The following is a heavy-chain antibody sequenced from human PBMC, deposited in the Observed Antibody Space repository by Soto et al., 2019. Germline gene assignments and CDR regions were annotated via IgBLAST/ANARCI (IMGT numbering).Heavy chain of an antibody. CDR1: GFTFSDSA. V-gene: IGHV3-73*01. D-gene: IGHD6-19*01. J-gene: IGHJ4*02. CDR3: SGLASVAVAGTQTTNYFDY. Sequence: EVQLVESGGGLVQPGGSLKLSCAASGFTFSDSAMHWVRQASGKGLEWVGRIRSKANSYATAYAASMKGRFTISRDDSNNTAYLQMNSLKTEDTAVYYCSGLASVAVAGTQTTNYFDYWGQGTLVT. CDR2: IRSKANSYAT.